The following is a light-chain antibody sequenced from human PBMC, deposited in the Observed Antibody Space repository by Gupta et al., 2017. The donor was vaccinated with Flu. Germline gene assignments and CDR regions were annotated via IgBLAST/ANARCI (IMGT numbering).Light chain of an antibody. CDR3: QHYGSSIFT. Sequence: IVFTQSPGTLSVSPGERATLSCRASQSISSSSLAWYQQKLGQAPRLLIYAASSGATGIPDRFSGSGSGTDFTLTISRLEPEDFAVYYCQHYGSSIFTFGPGTKVEIK. CDR2: AAS. V-gene: IGKV3-20*01. CDR1: QSISSSS. J-gene: IGKJ3*01.